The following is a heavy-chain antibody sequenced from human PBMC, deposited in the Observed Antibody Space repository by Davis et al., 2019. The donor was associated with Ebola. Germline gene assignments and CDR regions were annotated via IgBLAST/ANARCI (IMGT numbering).Heavy chain of an antibody. CDR1: GGSIITASHH. V-gene: IGHV4-39*07. D-gene: IGHD1-1*01. J-gene: IGHJ6*02. Sequence: SETLSLTCSVSGGSIITASHHWGWIRQPRGKELEWIETIYYSGSTFYKPSLKSRVTISVDTSKNQFSLKLHSATAADPAVYYCARYPCGFNKEVLEYYGMHVCGQAITVTVSS. CDR3: ARYPCGFNKEVLEYYGMHV. CDR2: IYYSGST.